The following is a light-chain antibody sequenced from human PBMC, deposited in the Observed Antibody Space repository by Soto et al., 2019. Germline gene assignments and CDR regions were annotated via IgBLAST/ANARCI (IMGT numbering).Light chain of an antibody. V-gene: IGKV3-15*01. Sequence: EIVMTQSPVTLSVSPGEGATLSCRASQSINSNLAWYQQKPGQAPSLLIYGAFTRATGIPARFSGTGSGTDFTLTISSLQPEDFATYYCQQLNSYPITFGQGTRLEI. CDR1: QSINSN. CDR2: GAF. CDR3: QQLNSYPIT. J-gene: IGKJ5*01.